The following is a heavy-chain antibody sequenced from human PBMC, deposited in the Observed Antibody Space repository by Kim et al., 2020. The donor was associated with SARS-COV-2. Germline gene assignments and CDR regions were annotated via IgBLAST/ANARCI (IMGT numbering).Heavy chain of an antibody. V-gene: IGHV4-59*12. CDR2: IYYTGNT. D-gene: IGHD2-15*01. CDR1: GGSISGYY. CDR3: ARYGKSSGGTSGWFDL. Sequence: SETLSLTCSVSGGSISGYYLSWIRQPPGKGLEWIGLIYYTGNTRYSPSLMSRVTISVDTSKNQFSLKLSSVTAADTAVYYCARYGKSSGGTSGWFDLWGQRTLVTVSS. J-gene: IGHJ5*02.